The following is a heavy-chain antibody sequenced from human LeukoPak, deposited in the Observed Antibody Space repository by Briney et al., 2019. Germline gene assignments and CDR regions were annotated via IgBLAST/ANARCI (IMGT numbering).Heavy chain of an antibody. J-gene: IGHJ5*02. D-gene: IGHD2-2*02. CDR3: ARVPTADCTSTSCYSWFDP. CDR1: GGSISSYY. Sequence: PSETLSLTCTVSGGSISSYYWSWIRQPPGQGLEWIGYIYYSGSTNYNPSLKSRVTISVDTSKNQFSLRLSSVTAADTAVYYCARVPTADCTSTSCYSWFDPWGQGTLVTVSS. V-gene: IGHV4-59*08. CDR2: IYYSGST.